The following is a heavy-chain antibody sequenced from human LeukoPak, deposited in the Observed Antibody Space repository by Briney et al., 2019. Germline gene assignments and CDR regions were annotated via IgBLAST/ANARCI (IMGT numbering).Heavy chain of an antibody. D-gene: IGHD3-22*01. J-gene: IGHJ6*03. CDR1: GGSISSSSYY. CDR3: ARDYYDSSGSFPWYYYMDV. Sequence: SETLSLTCTVSGGSISSSSYYWGWIRQPPGKGLEWIGSIYYSGSTYYNPSLKSRVTISVDTSKNQFSLKLSSVTAADTAVYYCARDYYDSSGSFPWYYYMDVWGKGTTVTVSS. CDR2: IYYSGST. V-gene: IGHV4-39*07.